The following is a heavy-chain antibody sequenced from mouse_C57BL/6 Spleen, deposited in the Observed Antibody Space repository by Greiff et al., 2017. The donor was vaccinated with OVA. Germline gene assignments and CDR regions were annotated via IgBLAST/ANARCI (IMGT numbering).Heavy chain of an antibody. J-gene: IGHJ3*01. D-gene: IGHD2-4*01. CDR3: ASPSKIYYDYDGEFAY. CDR2: IDPSDSYT. CDR1: GYTFTSYW. V-gene: IGHV1-59*01. Sequence: QVQLQQPGAELVRPGTSVKLSCKASGYTFTSYWMHWVKQRPGQGLEWIGVIDPSDSYTNYNQKFKGKATLTVDTSSSTAYMQLSSLTSEDSAVYYCASPSKIYYDYDGEFAYWGQGTLVTVS.